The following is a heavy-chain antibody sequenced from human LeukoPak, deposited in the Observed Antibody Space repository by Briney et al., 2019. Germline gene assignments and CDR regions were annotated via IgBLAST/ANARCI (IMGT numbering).Heavy chain of an antibody. CDR3: ARGGVGSGWYDYYYMDV. Sequence: ASVKVSCKASGYTFTSYDINWVRQATGQGLEWMGWMNPNSGNTGYAQKFQGRVTMTRNTSISTAYMELSSLRSEDTAVYYCARGGVGSGWYDYYYMDVWGKGTTVTISS. J-gene: IGHJ6*03. CDR2: MNPNSGNT. D-gene: IGHD6-19*01. V-gene: IGHV1-8*01. CDR1: GYTFTSYD.